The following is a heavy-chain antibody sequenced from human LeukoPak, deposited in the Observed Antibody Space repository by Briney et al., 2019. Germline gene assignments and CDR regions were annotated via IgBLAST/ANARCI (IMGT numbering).Heavy chain of an antibody. CDR1: GVSFYDYY. V-gene: IGHV4-34*01. D-gene: IGHD4-17*01. CDR2: INHSGYT. CDR3: TRMTTGHDY. Sequence: PSETLSLTCAVSGVSFYDYYWAWVRHTPGRGLEWIGEINHSGYTNDSPSLKSRVTLSIDTSRKEFSLNLRSVTVADAGLYYCTRMTTGHDYWGQGTLVTVSS. J-gene: IGHJ4*02.